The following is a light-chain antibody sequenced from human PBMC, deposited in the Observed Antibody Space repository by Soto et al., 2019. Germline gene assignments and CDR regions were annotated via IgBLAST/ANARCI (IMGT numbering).Light chain of an antibody. Sequence: SYELTQPPSVSVSPGQTASITCSGDKLGDKYSCWYQQKPGQSPVLVIYQDNKRPSGIPERFSGSNSGNTATLTISGTQAMDEADYYCQAWDSSTAGVFGTGTKVPS. CDR2: QDN. J-gene: IGLJ1*01. CDR1: KLGDKY. CDR3: QAWDSSTAGV. V-gene: IGLV3-1*01.